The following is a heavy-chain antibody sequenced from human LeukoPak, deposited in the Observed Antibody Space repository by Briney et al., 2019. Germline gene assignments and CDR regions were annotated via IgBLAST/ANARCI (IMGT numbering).Heavy chain of an antibody. CDR1: GGSISSGGYY. Sequence: PSETLSLTCTVSGGSISSGGYYWSWIRQHPGKGLEWIGYIYYSGSTYYNPSLKSRVTISVDTSKNQFSLKLSSVTAADTAVYYCARLNYDFWSGYYSPMFDYWGQGTLVTVSS. CDR2: IYYSGST. V-gene: IGHV4-31*03. J-gene: IGHJ4*02. D-gene: IGHD3-3*01. CDR3: ARLNYDFWSGYYSPMFDY.